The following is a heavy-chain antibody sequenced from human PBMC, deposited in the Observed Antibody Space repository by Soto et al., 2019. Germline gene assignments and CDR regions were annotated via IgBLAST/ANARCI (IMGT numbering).Heavy chain of an antibody. CDR3: AMGGSPYGWFNDY. D-gene: IGHD3-10*01. CDR2: IIAVFGTT. Sequence: QEQLVQSGAEVKKPGSSMTVSCKASGGIFSSFAISWVRQAPGQGLEWMGGIIAVFGTTHYAQKSQARVTITADESTNTGQMERISLRSEDTAMYYCAMGGSPYGWFNDYWCQGTLVTVSS. CDR1: GGIFSSFA. V-gene: IGHV1-69*01. J-gene: IGHJ4*02.